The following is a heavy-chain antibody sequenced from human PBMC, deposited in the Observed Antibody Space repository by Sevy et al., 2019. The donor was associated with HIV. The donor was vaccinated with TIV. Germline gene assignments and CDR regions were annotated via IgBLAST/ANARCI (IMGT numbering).Heavy chain of an antibody. CDR1: GFTFSSYG. CDR2: ISYDGSNK. J-gene: IGHJ6*02. D-gene: IGHD6-25*01. CDR3: AKDRLDDYYYFGMDV. Sequence: GGSLRLSCAASGFTFSSYGMHWVRQAPGKGLEWVAVISYDGSNKYYADSVKGRFTISRDNSKNTLYLQMNSLRAEDTAVYYCAKDRLDDYYYFGMDVWGQGTTVTVSS. V-gene: IGHV3-30*18.